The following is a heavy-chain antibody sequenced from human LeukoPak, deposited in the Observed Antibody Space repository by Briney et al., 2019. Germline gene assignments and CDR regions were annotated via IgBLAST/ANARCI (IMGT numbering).Heavy chain of an antibody. CDR3: YTIGGSSGLD. CDR2: IIPIFGTA. CDR1: GGAFSSYA. D-gene: IGHD6-19*01. Sequence: SVKVSCKASGGAFSSYAISWVRQAPGQGLEWMGGIIPIFGTANYAQKFQGRVTITADESTSTAYMELSSLRSEDTAVYYCYTIGGSSGLDWGQGTLVTVSS. J-gene: IGHJ4*02. V-gene: IGHV1-69*13.